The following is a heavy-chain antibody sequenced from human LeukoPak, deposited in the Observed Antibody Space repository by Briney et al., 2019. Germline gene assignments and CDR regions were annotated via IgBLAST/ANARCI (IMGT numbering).Heavy chain of an antibody. J-gene: IGHJ4*02. CDR1: GYSFSSGYY. V-gene: IGHV4-38-2*02. CDR3: ARGGDRSFDY. CDR2: IYHSGST. Sequence: PSETLSLTCTVSGYSFSSGYYWGWIRQPPGKGLEWIGSIYHSGSTYYNPSLKSRVTISVDKAKNQFSPNLNSVTAADTAVYYCARGGDRSFDYWGQGTLVTVSS. D-gene: IGHD3-10*01.